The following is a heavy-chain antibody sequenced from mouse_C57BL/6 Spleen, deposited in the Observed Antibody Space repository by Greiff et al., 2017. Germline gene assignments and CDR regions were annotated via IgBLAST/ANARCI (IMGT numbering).Heavy chain of an antibody. V-gene: IGHV5-17*01. CDR2: ISSGSSTI. CDR1: GFTFSDYG. Sequence: EVMLVESGGGLVKPGGSLKLSCAASGFTFSDYGMHWVRQAPEKGLEWVAYISSGSSTIYYADTVKGRFTISRDNAKNTLFLQMTSLRSEDTAMYYCARIPLTTDWYFDVWGTGTTVTVSS. J-gene: IGHJ1*03. D-gene: IGHD1-1*01. CDR3: ARIPLTTDWYFDV.